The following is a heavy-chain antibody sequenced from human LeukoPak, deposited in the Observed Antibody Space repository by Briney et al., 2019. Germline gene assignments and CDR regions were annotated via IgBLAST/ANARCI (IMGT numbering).Heavy chain of an antibody. Sequence: GGSLRLSCAASGFTFSGYEMNWVRQAPGKGLEWVSYISSSGSTIYYADSVKGRFTISRDNAKNSLYLQMNSLRAEDTAVYYCARGGPLSYDYVWGSFRGIDYWGQGTLDTVSS. CDR1: GFTFSGYE. D-gene: IGHD3-16*02. CDR3: ARGGPLSYDYVWGSFRGIDY. V-gene: IGHV3-48*03. CDR2: ISSSGSTI. J-gene: IGHJ4*02.